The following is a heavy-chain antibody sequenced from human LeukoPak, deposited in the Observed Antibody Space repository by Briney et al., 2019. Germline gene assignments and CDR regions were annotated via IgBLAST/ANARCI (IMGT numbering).Heavy chain of an antibody. J-gene: IGHJ6*03. D-gene: IGHD1-26*01. CDR2: ISSSGSTI. Sequence: PGGSLRLSCAASGFTFSDYYMSWIRQAPGKGLEWVSYISSSGSTIYYADSVKGRFTISRDNAKNSLYLQMNSLRAEDTAVYYYARDPYSGAYGDTYYYFMDVWGKGTTVTISS. CDR1: GFTFSDYY. V-gene: IGHV3-11*04. CDR3: ARDPYSGAYGDTYYYFMDV.